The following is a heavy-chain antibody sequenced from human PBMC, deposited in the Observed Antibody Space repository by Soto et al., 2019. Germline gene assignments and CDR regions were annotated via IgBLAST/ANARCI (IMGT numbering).Heavy chain of an antibody. D-gene: IGHD3-3*01. CDR1: GYTLTELS. J-gene: IGHJ6*02. Sequence: GASVKVSCKVSGYTLTELSMHWVRQAPGKGLEWMGGFDPEDGETIYAQKFQGRVTMTEDTSTDTANMELSSLRSEDTAVYFFSTGRPMITIFGVVIRPGMDGWGQGTTVTVSS. CDR3: STGRPMITIFGVVIRPGMDG. CDR2: FDPEDGET. V-gene: IGHV1-24*01.